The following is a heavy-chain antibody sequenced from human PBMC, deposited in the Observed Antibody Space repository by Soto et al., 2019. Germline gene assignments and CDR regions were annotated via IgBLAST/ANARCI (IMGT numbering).Heavy chain of an antibody. CDR2: IDNRGESI. J-gene: IGHJ4*02. Sequence: GGSLRLSCAASGFIFSDYGISWVRQAPGKGLEWVSAIDNRGESIYYADSVKGRFTISRDNSKNTLYLQMNSLRAEDTAVYYCAKLAAAGNFDYWGQGTLVTVSS. V-gene: IGHV3-23*01. D-gene: IGHD6-13*01. CDR3: AKLAAAGNFDY. CDR1: GFIFSDYG.